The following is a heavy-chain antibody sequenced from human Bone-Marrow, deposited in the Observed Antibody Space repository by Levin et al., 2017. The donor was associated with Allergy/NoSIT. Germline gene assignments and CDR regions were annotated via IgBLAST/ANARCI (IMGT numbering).Heavy chain of an antibody. J-gene: IGHJ4*02. CDR2: INPNSGGT. D-gene: IGHD2/OR15-2a*01. V-gene: IGHV1-2*02. Sequence: PVASVKVSCKASGYIFSGYYIHWVRQAPGQRPEWMGWINPNSGGTNYAQKFRGRVTMARDTSITTAYMELSRLTSDDTAVYYCARGPLEWRHYYYFDYWGQGILVSVSS. CDR3: ARGPLEWRHYYYFDY. CDR1: GYIFSGYY.